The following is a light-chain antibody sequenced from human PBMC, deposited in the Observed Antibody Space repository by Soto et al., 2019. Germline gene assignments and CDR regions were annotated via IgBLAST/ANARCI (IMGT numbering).Light chain of an antibody. V-gene: IGLV4-60*03. CDR1: SGHSGYT. CDR3: ETWDTNTWV. J-gene: IGLJ3*02. Sequence: QSVLTESSAASASLGSSVKLTCTLSSGHSGYTIAWHQQQPGKAPRYLMKLEGSGNYNKGSGLPDRFSGSSSGADRFLTISDLQSEDEADYYCETWDTNTWVFGGGTKLTVL. CDR2: LEGSGNY.